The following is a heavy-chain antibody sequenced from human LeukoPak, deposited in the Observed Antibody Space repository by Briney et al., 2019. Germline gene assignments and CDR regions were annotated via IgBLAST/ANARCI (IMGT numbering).Heavy chain of an antibody. J-gene: IGHJ4*02. CDR3: ARDPTSPRGGWSDVPFDY. CDR1: GGTFSSYA. Sequence: ASVKVSCKASGGTFSSYAISWVRQAPGQGLEWMGRIIPILGIANYAQKFQGRVTITADKSTSTAYMELSSLRAEDTAVYYCARDPTSPRGGWSDVPFDYWGQGTLVTVSS. V-gene: IGHV1-69*04. CDR2: IIPILGIA. D-gene: IGHD6-19*01.